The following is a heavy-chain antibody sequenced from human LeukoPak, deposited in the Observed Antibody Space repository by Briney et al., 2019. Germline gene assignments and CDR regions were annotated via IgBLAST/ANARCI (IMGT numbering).Heavy chain of an antibody. J-gene: IGHJ3*02. V-gene: IGHV3-21*01. CDR3: ARLVGGSYAFDI. D-gene: IGHD3-10*01. CDR1: GFTFSSCS. Sequence: PGGSLRLSCAASGFTFSSCSMNWVRQAPGKGLEWVSSISSSSSYIYYADSVKGRFTISRDNAKNSLYLQMNSLRAEDTAVYYCARLVGGSYAFDIWGQGTMVTVSS. CDR2: ISSSSSYI.